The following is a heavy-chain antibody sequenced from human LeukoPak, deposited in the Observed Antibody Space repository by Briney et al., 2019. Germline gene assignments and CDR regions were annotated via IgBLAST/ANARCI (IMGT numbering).Heavy chain of an antibody. V-gene: IGHV3-23*01. D-gene: IGHD4-11*01. CDR2: IYGSSDTT. CDR3: ARGLVPGFLDY. Sequence: GGSLRLSCAASGFTFSSYAMTWVRQAPGKGLEWVSSIYGSSDTTTYADSVKGRFTISRDNSKNTLYLQMNSLRDEDTAVYYCARGLVPGFLDYWGQGTLVAVSS. CDR1: GFTFSSYA. J-gene: IGHJ4*02.